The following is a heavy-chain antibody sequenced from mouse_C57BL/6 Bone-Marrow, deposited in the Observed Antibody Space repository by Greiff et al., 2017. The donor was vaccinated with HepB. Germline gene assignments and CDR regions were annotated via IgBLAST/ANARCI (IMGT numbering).Heavy chain of an antibody. CDR2: ISYDGSN. V-gene: IGHV3-6*01. J-gene: IGHJ2*01. Sequence: EVQLQQSGPGLVKPSQSLSLTCSVTGYSITSGYYWNWIRQFPGNKLEWMGYISYDGSNNYNPSLKNRISITRDTSKNQFFLKLNSVTTEDTATYYCAREEDYWGQGTTLTVSS. CDR1: GYSITSGYY. CDR3: AREEDY.